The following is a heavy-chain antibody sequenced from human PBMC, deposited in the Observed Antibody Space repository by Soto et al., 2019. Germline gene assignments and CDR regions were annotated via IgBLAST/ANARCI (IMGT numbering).Heavy chain of an antibody. CDR3: ARRGYCSGGSCYSSGFDY. CDR1: GYTFTSYY. CDR2: INPSGGST. V-gene: IGHV1-46*01. Sequence: ASVKVSCKASGYTFTSYYIHWVRQAPGQGLEWMGIINPSGGSTSYAQKFQGRVTMTRDTSTSTVYMELSSLRSEDTAVYYCARRGYCSGGSCYSSGFDYWGQGTLVTVSS. D-gene: IGHD2-15*01. J-gene: IGHJ4*02.